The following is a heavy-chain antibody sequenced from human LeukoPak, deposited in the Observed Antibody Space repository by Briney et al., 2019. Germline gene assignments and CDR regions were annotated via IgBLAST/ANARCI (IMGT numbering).Heavy chain of an antibody. D-gene: IGHD1-1*01. J-gene: IGHJ5*02. CDR3: ARVPLLSTGTHNWFDP. Sequence: SETLSLTCTVSGGSISSSSYYWGWIRQPPGKGLEWIGSIYYSGSTYYNPSLKSRVTISVDTSKNQFSLKLSSVTAADTAVYYCARVPLLSTGTHNWFDPWGQGTLVTVSS. CDR2: IYYSGST. V-gene: IGHV4-39*07. CDR1: GGSISSSSYY.